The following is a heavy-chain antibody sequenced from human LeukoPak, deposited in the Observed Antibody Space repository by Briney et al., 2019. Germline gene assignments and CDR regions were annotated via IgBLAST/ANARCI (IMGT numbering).Heavy chain of an antibody. J-gene: IGHJ1*01. D-gene: IGHD3-22*01. CDR2: ISGSGGST. CDR1: GFTFSSYA. Sequence: QPGGSLRLSCAASGFTFSSYAMSWVRQAPGKGLEWVSAISGSGGSTYYADSVKGRFTISRDNSKNTLYLQMNSLRAEDTAVYYCAKDQYYYDSSGCYYGEYFQHWGQGTLVTVSS. V-gene: IGHV3-23*01. CDR3: AKDQYYYDSSGCYYGEYFQH.